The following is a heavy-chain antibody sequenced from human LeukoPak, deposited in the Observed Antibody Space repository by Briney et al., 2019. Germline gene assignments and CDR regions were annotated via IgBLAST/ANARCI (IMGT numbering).Heavy chain of an antibody. Sequence: GGSLRLSCAASGFTFSSYSMNWVRQAPGKGLEWVSSISSSSSYIYYADSVKGRFTISRDNAKNSLYLQMNSLRAEDTAVYYCARDDPIVVVPAAISSGWGQRTLVTVSS. CDR2: ISSSSSYI. J-gene: IGHJ4*02. CDR1: GFTFSSYS. D-gene: IGHD2-2*01. CDR3: ARDDPIVVVPAAISSG. V-gene: IGHV3-21*01.